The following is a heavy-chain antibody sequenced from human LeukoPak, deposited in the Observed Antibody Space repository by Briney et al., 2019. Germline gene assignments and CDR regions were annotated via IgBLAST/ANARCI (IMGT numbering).Heavy chain of an antibody. CDR2: IKQDGSEK. D-gene: IGHD3-10*01. CDR3: AGGIAMVRGGDV. Sequence: PGGSLRLSCAASGLTFSTYWMTWVRQAAGKGLEWVANIKQDGSEKNYVDSVKGRFTISRDNAKNSLYLQMNRLRVEDTAVYYCAGGIAMVRGGDVWGKGTTVTVSS. V-gene: IGHV3-7*01. CDR1: GLTFSTYW. J-gene: IGHJ6*04.